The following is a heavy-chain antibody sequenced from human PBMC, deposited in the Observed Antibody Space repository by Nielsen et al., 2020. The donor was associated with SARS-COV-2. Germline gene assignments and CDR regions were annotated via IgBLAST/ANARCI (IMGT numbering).Heavy chain of an antibody. Sequence: GESLKISCAAPGFTFSTYGMHWVRQAPGKGLEWVAAISHDGSNKYYVDSVKGRFTISRDNSKNTLYLQMSSLREEDTAVYYCAKDWTAIVVVPSGGVDYWGQGTLVTVSS. CDR1: GFTFSTYG. CDR3: AKDWTAIVVVPSGGVDY. V-gene: IGHV3-30*18. J-gene: IGHJ4*02. CDR2: ISHDGSNK. D-gene: IGHD2-15*01.